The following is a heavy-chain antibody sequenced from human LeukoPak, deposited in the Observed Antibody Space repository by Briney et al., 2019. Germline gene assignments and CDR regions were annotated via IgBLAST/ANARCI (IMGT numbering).Heavy chain of an antibody. J-gene: IGHJ6*02. CDR2: IWYDGSNK. D-gene: IGHD3-22*01. CDR3: ARDRDYYDSSGPTYLYYYGMDV. V-gene: IGHV3-33*01. CDR1: GFTFSSYG. Sequence: GGSLRLSCAASGFTFSSYGMHWVRQAPGKGLEWVAVIWYDGSNKYYADSVKDRFTISRDNSKNTLYLQMNSLRAEDTAVYYCARDRDYYDSSGPTYLYYYGMDVWGQGTTVTVSS.